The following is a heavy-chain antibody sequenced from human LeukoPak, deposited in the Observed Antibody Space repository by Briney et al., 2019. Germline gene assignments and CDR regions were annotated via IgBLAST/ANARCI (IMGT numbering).Heavy chain of an antibody. V-gene: IGHV3-23*01. J-gene: IGHJ4*02. CDR3: AKGGSYYDSSFDY. D-gene: IGHD3-22*01. CDR1: GFTFSSYA. CDR2: ISGSGGST. Sequence: GRSLRLSCAASGFTFSSYAMSWVRQAPGKGLEWVSAISGSGGSTYYADSVKGRFTISRDSSKNTLYLQMNSLRAEDTAVYYCAKGGSYYDSSFDYWGQGTLVTVSS.